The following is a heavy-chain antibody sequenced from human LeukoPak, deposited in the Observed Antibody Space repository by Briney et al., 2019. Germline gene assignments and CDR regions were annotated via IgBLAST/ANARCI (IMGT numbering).Heavy chain of an antibody. V-gene: IGHV4-34*01. CDR3: AGARSVLRYFDWLSHNHQPLDY. CDR1: GGFFSGYY. J-gene: IGHJ4*02. CDR2: INHSGST. D-gene: IGHD3-9*01. Sequence: SETLSLTCAVYGGFFSGYYWSWIRQPPGKGLEWIGEINHSGSTNYNPSLKSRVTISVDTSKNQFSLKLSSVTAADTAVYYCAGARSVLRYFDWLSHNHQPLDYWGQGTLVTVSS.